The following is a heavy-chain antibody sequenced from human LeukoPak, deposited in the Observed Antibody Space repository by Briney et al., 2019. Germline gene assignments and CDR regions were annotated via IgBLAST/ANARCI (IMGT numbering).Heavy chain of an antibody. CDR3: AREENRAFDI. Sequence: PSETLSLTCTVSGGSISSYYWSWIRQPPGKGLEWIGYVYYTGSTNYNPSLKSRVTISVDTSNNQFSLKPSSVTAADTAVYYCAREENRAFDIWGQGTMVTVSS. CDR1: GGSISSYY. CDR2: VYYTGST. D-gene: IGHD2/OR15-2a*01. V-gene: IGHV4-59*01. J-gene: IGHJ3*02.